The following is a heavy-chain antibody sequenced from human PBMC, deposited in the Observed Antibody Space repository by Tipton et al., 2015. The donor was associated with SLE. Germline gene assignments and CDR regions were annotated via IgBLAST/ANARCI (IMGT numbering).Heavy chain of an antibody. CDR3: ARADYRY. Sequence: TLSLTCNVSGVSISIYYWSWIRQPPGKGLEWIGYIYTSGSTNYNPSLKSRVTISVDTSKNQFSLKLSSVTAADTAVYYCARADYRYWGQGTLVTVSS. CDR2: IYTSGST. D-gene: IGHD4-11*01. CDR1: GVSISIYY. J-gene: IGHJ4*02. V-gene: IGHV4-4*09.